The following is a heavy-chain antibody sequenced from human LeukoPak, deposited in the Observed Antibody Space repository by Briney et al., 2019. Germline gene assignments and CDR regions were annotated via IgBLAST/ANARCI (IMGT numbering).Heavy chain of an antibody. D-gene: IGHD3-22*01. J-gene: IGHJ4*02. CDR3: ARRNHYDSKEIDY. V-gene: IGHV3-43D*03. Sequence: PGGSLRLSCAASGFTFDDYAMHWVRQAPGKGLEWVSLITWDGGSTSYTDSVKGRFTISRDNSKNTLYLQVNSLRADDTAVYYCARRNHYDSKEIDYWGQGTLVTVSS. CDR1: GFTFDDYA. CDR2: ITWDGGST.